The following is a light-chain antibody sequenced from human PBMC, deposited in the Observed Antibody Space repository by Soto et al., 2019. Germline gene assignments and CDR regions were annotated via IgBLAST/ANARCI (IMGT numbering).Light chain of an antibody. CDR1: QSISRW. V-gene: IGKV1-5*01. CDR2: DVS. CDR3: QHYKMYSPWT. Sequence: DIQMTESPSTLSASVGDTVTITCRASQSISRWLAWYQKRPGKAPKLMXYDVSSLQSGVPSRFSGSGSGTEFTLTISSLQPDDFATYYCQHYKMYSPWTFGQGTKVDIK. J-gene: IGKJ1*01.